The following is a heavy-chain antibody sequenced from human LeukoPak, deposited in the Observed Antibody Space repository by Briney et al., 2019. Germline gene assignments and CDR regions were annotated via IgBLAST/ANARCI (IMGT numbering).Heavy chain of an antibody. Sequence: PGGSLRLSCAASGFTFSTYTMNWVRQAPGKGLEWVSSISSSSSYIYYADSLKGRFTISRDNAKNSLYLQMNSLRVEDTAVYYCARLRWEQYYFDYWGQGTLVTVSS. CDR2: ISSSSSYI. D-gene: IGHD1-26*01. CDR1: GFTFSTYT. CDR3: ARLRWEQYYFDY. V-gene: IGHV3-21*01. J-gene: IGHJ4*02.